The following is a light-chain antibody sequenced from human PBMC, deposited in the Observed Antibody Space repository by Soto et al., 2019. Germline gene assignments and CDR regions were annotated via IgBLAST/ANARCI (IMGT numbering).Light chain of an antibody. V-gene: IGKV4-1*01. CDR2: WAS. CDR1: QSVLYSSNNKSY. CDR3: QQYYSTPLT. Sequence: DIVMTQSPDSLAVSLGERATINCKSSQSVLYSSNNKSYLAWFQQKPGQPPKLLIYWASNRESGVPDRFSGSGSGIDFTLSFSSLQAGDVAVYYCQQYYSTPLTFGGGTKVEIK. J-gene: IGKJ4*01.